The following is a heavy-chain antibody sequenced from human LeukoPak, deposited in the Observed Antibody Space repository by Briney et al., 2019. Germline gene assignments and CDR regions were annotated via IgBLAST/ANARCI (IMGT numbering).Heavy chain of an antibody. CDR2: INHSGST. D-gene: IGHD3-22*01. V-gene: IGHV4-39*07. CDR1: GGSISSGDYY. J-gene: IGHJ4*02. Sequence: SETLSLTCTVSGGSISSGDYYWSWIRQPPGKGLEWIGEINHSGSTNYNPSLKSRVTISVDTSKNQFSLKLSSVTAADTAVYYCARGYYDSSGYYFDYWGQGTLVTVSS. CDR3: ARGYYDSSGYYFDY.